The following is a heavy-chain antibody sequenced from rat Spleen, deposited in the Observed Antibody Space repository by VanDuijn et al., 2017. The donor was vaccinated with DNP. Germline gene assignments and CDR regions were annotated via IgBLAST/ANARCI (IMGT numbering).Heavy chain of an antibody. Sequence: EVQLVESGGGLVQPGGSLKLSCATSGFTFSDYNMAWVRQAPKKGLEWVATISYDGSSTYYRDFVKGRFTISRDNAKSTVYLQMDSLRSEDTATYYCARRSTYVDCWGQGVMVTVSS. CDR3: ARRSTYVDC. V-gene: IGHV5-7*01. J-gene: IGHJ2*01. CDR2: ISYDGSST. CDR1: GFTFSDYN.